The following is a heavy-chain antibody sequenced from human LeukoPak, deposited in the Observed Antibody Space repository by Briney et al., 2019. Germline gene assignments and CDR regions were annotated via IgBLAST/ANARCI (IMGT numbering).Heavy chain of an antibody. V-gene: IGHV4-39*07. CDR1: GGSISSSSYY. Sequence: SETLSLTCTVSGGSISSSSYYWGWIRQPPGKGLQWIGRVYSTVTTNYNSSLKSRLTISLDTSKNQFSLNLRSVTAADTAVYYCASEQFYFDSGGFPSWGQGTLVTVSS. D-gene: IGHD3-22*01. J-gene: IGHJ4*02. CDR2: VYSTVTT. CDR3: ASEQFYFDSGGFPS.